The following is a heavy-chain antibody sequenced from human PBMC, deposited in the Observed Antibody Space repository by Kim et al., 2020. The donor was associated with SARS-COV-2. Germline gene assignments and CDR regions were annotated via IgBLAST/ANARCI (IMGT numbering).Heavy chain of an antibody. CDR3: ATFLDVGGYCRGAGCFYWYFGL. D-gene: IGHD2-15*01. Sequence: GGSLRLSCAASGFSSSIYSMNWVRQAPGKGPEWVSYISSSSSTLYYADSVKGRFTISRDNAKNSLYLQMNTLRDEDTAVYYCATFLDVGGYCRGAGCFYWYFGLWGRGTQVTVSS. V-gene: IGHV3-48*02. CDR2: ISSSSSTL. CDR1: GFSSSIYS. J-gene: IGHJ2*01.